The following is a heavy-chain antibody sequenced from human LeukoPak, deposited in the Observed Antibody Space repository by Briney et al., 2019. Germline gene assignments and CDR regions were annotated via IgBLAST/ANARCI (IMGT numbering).Heavy chain of an antibody. CDR3: ARGFGSGNYYYGWFDP. CDR2: IYTSGST. J-gene: IGHJ5*02. Sequence: SETLSLTCTVSGGSISSGSYYWSWIRQPAGKGLEWIGRIYTSGSTLYNPSLKSRIIISRDVSRNQFSLQLTSVTAADTAVHYCARGFGSGNYYYGWFDPWGQGALVTVSS. V-gene: IGHV4-61*02. CDR1: GGSISSGSYY. D-gene: IGHD3-10*01.